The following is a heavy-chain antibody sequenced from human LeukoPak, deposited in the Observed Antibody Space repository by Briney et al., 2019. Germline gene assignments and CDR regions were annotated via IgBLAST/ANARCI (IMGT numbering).Heavy chain of an antibody. CDR2: IIPIFGTA. J-gene: IGHJ4*02. D-gene: IGHD3-9*01. CDR1: GGTFSSYA. V-gene: IGHV1-69*05. CDR3: ARATYYDILTGPRGNYFDY. Sequence: SVKVSCKASGGTFSSYAISRVRQAPGQGLEWMGGIIPIFGTANYAQKFQGRATITTDESTSTAYMELSSLRSEDTAVYYCARATYYDILTGPRGNYFDYWGQGTLVTVSS.